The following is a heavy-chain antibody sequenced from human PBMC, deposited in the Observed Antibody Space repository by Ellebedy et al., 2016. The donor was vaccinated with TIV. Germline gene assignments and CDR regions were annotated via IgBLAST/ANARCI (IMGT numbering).Heavy chain of an antibody. J-gene: IGHJ6*03. CDR2: ISGSGDST. D-gene: IGHD1-26*01. V-gene: IGHV3-23*01. CDR3: AKGPTTRYYYMDV. Sequence: GGSLRLXXAASGFTFSSYAMSWVRQAPGKGLEWVSAISGSGDSTYYADSVKGRFTISRDNSKTTLYLQMNSLRAEDTAVYYCAKGPTTRYYYMDVWGKGTTVTVSS. CDR1: GFTFSSYA.